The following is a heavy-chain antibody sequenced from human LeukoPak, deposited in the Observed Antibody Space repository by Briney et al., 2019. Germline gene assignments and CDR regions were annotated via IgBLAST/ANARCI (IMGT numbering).Heavy chain of an antibody. CDR2: INPSGGST. J-gene: IGHJ4*02. V-gene: IGHV1-46*01. CDR1: GYTFTSYY. CDR3: ARVLLGSGGPGRYYLDY. Sequence: GASVEVLYNASGYTFTSYYMHWVRQAPAQGREWMGIINPSGGSTSYAQKFQGRVTITRDTSTSTVYMELSSLRSEDTAVYYCARVLLGSGGPGRYYLDYWGQGTLVTVSS. D-gene: IGHD1-26*01.